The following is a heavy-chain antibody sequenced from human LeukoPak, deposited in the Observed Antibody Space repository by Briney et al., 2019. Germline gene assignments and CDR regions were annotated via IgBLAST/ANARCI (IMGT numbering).Heavy chain of an antibody. V-gene: IGHV3-15*01. CDR3: TTDPGNLYDSSGYYPR. CDR1: GFTFSNAW. D-gene: IGHD3-22*01. J-gene: IGHJ4*02. CDR2: IKSKTDGGTT. Sequence: GGSLRLSCAASGFTFSNAWMSWVRQAPGKGLEWVGRIKSKTDGGTTDYAAPVKGRFTISRGDSKNTLYLPMNSLKTEDTAVYYCTTDPGNLYDSSGYYPRRGQGTLVTVSS.